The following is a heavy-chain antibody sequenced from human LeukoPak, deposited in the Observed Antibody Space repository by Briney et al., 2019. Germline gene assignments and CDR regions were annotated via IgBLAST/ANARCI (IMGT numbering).Heavy chain of an antibody. CDR2: TSRSGSTI. D-gene: IGHD1-26*01. CDR1: GFTFSSYE. Sequence: PGGSLRPSCAASGFTFSSYEMNWVRQAPGKGLEWVSYTSRSGSTIYYADSVKGRFTISRDNAKNSLYLQMNSLRAEDTAVYYCARDNSVGDNAWWFDPWGQGTLVTVSS. CDR3: ARDNSVGDNAWWFDP. V-gene: IGHV3-48*03. J-gene: IGHJ5*02.